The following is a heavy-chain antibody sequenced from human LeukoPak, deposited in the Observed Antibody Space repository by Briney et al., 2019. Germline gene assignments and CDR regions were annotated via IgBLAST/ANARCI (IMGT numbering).Heavy chain of an antibody. CDR1: GGTFGSYA. CDR2: IIPIFGTA. J-gene: IGHJ1*01. Sequence: ASVKVSCKASGGTFGSYAISWVRQAPGQGLEWMGGIIPIFGTANYAQKLQGRVTITADESTSTAYMELSSLRSEDTAVYYCVRAESGSYSDPDEYFQHWGQGTLVTVSS. V-gene: IGHV1-69*13. D-gene: IGHD1-26*01. CDR3: VRAESGSYSDPDEYFQH.